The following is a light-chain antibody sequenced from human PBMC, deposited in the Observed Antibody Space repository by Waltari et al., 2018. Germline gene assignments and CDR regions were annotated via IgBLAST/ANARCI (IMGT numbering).Light chain of an antibody. CDR2: AAS. CDR1: QGSNTY. V-gene: IGKV1-9*01. Sequence: QLNQSLSSLPAPDGETVTITHLASQGSNTYLAWYQQKPGKAPNRLIYAASTLQSGVPSRFSGSGSGTEFTLTISRLEAEDFATYCCQQDKCYPLTFGRGTTVEIK. J-gene: IGKJ4*01. CDR3: QQDKCYPLT.